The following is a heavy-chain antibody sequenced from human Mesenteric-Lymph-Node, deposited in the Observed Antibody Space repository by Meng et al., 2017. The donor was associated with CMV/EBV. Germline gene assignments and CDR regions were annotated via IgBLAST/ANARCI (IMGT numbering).Heavy chain of an antibody. D-gene: IGHD5/OR15-5a*01. CDR2: IYPGDPDA. V-gene: IGHV5-51*01. J-gene: IGHJ1*01. Sequence: SCKGSGYSLTKYWIGWVRQMPGRGLEWMGLIYPGDPDARYSPSFQGQVTMSVDTSINTAYLQWGSLKASDTAIYYCARQVSTRFDSWGQGVLVTVSS. CDR1: GYSLTKYW. CDR3: ARQVSTRFDS.